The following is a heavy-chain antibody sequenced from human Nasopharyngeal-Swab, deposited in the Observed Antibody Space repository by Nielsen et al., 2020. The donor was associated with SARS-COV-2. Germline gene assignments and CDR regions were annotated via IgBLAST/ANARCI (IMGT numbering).Heavy chain of an antibody. Sequence: SCVAFGFNFSDYYMSWIRQAPGKGLEWVSYISSSGSTIYYADSVKGRFTIPRDNAKNSLYLQMNSLKAEEPAVYYCARSKSYYDNSGFPVDYWGQGTLVTVSS. CDR3: ARSKSYYDNSGFPVDY. CDR1: GFNFSDYY. CDR2: ISSSGSTI. V-gene: IGHV3-11*01. J-gene: IGHJ4*02. D-gene: IGHD3-22*01.